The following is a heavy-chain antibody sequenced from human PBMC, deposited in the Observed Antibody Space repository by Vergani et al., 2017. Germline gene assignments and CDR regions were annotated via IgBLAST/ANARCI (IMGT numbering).Heavy chain of an antibody. V-gene: IGHV4-39*01. J-gene: IGHJ4*02. CDR1: ADSISSGSYY. D-gene: IGHD6-19*01. CDR2: IYYSGLT. Sequence: QVQLQESGPGLVKPSETLFLTCTVSADSISSGSYYWGWIRQPPGKSLECIGSIYYSGLTYYNPSLKSRVAISVDTSKNQFSLKVTSVTAADTAVYFCARQRPGSGWSPGDFDDWGQGILVTVSS. CDR3: ARQRPGSGWSPGDFDD.